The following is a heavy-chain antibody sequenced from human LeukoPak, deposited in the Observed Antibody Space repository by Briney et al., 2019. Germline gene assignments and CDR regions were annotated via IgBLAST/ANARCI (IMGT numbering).Heavy chain of an antibody. D-gene: IGHD5-18*01. J-gene: IGHJ4*02. CDR1: GGSISSYY. V-gene: IGHV4-59*08. CDR2: IYYSGST. Sequence: SESLSLTCTVSGGSISSYYWSWIRQPPGKGLEWIGYIYYSGSTNYNPSLKSRVTISVDTSKNQFSLKLSSVTAADTAVYYCARGYTAMVIGYWGQGTLVTVSS. CDR3: ARGYTAMVIGY.